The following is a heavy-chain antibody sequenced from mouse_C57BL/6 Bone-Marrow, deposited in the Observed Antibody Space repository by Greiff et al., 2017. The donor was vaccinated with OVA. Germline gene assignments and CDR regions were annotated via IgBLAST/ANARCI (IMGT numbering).Heavy chain of an antibody. CDR2: IDPENGDT. CDR3: TTYYDYDVKFAY. D-gene: IGHD2-4*01. V-gene: IGHV14-4*01. CDR1: GFNIKDDY. Sequence: EVQLQQSGAELVRPGASVKLSCTASGFNIKDDYMHWVKQRPEQGLEWIGWIDPENGDTEYASKFQGKATITAATSSNTAYLQLSSLTSEDTAVYYCTTYYDYDVKFAYWGQGTLVTVSA. J-gene: IGHJ3*01.